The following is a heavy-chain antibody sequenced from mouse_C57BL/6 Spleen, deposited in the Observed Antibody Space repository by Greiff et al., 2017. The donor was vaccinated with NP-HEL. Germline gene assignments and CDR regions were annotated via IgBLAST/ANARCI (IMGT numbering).Heavy chain of an antibody. V-gene: IGHV1-80*01. CDR3: ARTGDYGNLYAMDY. D-gene: IGHD2-1*01. CDR2: IYPGDGDT. Sequence: QVQLQQSGAELVKPGASVKISCKASGYAFSSYWMNWVKQRPGKGLEWIGQIYPGDGDTNYNGKFKGKATLTADKSSSTAYMQLSSLTSEDSAVYFCARTGDYGNLYAMDYWGQGTSVTVSS. J-gene: IGHJ4*01. CDR1: GYAFSSYW.